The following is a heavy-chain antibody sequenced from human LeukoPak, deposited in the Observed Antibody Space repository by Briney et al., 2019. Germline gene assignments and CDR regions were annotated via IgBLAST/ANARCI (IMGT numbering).Heavy chain of an antibody. J-gene: IGHJ5*02. D-gene: IGHD3-22*01. CDR1: GFTLSSYA. CDR2: ISSSGSTI. Sequence: GGSLRLSCAASGFTLSSYAMTWVRQAPGKGLEWVSYISSSGSTIYYADSVKGRFTISRDNAKNSLYLQMNSLRAEDTAVYYCARDRTYYYDSNLWGQGTLVTVSS. CDR3: ARDRTYYYDSNL. V-gene: IGHV3-48*03.